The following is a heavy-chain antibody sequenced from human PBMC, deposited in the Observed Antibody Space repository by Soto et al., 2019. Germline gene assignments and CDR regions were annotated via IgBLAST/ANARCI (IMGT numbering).Heavy chain of an antibody. CDR2: SSYHGRET. V-gene: IGHV3-30*03. CDR1: DFDFSSYG. CDR3: ARDSGWPILNFDN. J-gene: IGHJ4*02. D-gene: IGHD3-10*01. Sequence: PGGSLILSCAASDFDFSSYGIHWVRQPPGKGLERVAASSYHGRETFYADSAKGRFTVSKEMSKNTAFLQMNALRHEDTAVYFCARDSGWPILNFDNWGQGTPVTVSS.